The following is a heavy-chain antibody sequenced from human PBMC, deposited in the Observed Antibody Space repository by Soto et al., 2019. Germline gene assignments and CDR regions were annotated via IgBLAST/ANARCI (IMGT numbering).Heavy chain of an antibody. Sequence: SETLSLTCAVYSGSFSGYYWSWIRQPPGKGLEWIGEIYHGLSIVYNPSLKSRVTISGDSSKNQFSLKLSSVTAADTAVYYCARHGGYYFDPWGQGTLVTVSS. CDR1: SGSFSGYY. D-gene: IGHD3-16*01. CDR2: IYHGLSI. V-gene: IGHV4-34*01. CDR3: ARHGGYYFDP. J-gene: IGHJ4*02.